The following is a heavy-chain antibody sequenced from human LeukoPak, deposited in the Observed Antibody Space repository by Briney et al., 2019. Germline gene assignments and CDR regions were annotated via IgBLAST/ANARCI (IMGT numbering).Heavy chain of an antibody. CDR2: INHSGST. CDR1: GGSFSGYY. V-gene: IGHV4-34*01. J-gene: IGHJ4*02. CDR3: ASSRSSMSGSYTFDY. D-gene: IGHD1-26*01. Sequence: PSETLSLTCAVYGGSFSGYYWSWIRQPPGKGLEWIGEINHSGSTNYNPSLKSRVTISVDTSKNQFSLKLSSVTAADTAVYYCASSRSSMSGSYTFDYWGQGTLVTVSS.